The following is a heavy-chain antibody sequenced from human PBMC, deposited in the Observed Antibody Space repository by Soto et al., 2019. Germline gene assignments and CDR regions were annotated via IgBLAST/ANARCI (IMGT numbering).Heavy chain of an antibody. J-gene: IGHJ6*02. V-gene: IGHV3-15*01. CDR1: GFSFSSAW. Sequence: KSGGSLRLSCAASGFSFSSAWMSWVRQLPGKGLEWVGHIKSKTDGGTADYAAPVKGRFTISRDDSKNTLYLQMNSLKTEDTAMFYCTTLNYGVDVWGQGTTVTVSS. CDR3: TTLNYGVDV. CDR2: IKSKTDGGTA.